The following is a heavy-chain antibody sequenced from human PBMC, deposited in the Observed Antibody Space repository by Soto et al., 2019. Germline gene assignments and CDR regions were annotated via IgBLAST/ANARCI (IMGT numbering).Heavy chain of an antibody. CDR1: GGSFSGYY. CDR2: INHSGST. V-gene: IGHV4-34*01. J-gene: IGHJ2*01. D-gene: IGHD6-19*01. Sequence: SETLSLTCAVYGGSFSGYYWSWIRQPPGKGLEWIGEINHSGSTNYNPSLKSRVTISVDTSKNQFSLKLSSVTAADTAVYYCAIVGWPILHWYFDLWGRGTLVTVSS. CDR3: AIVGWPILHWYFDL.